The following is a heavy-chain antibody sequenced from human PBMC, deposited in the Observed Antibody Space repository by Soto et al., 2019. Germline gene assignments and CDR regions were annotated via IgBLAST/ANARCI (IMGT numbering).Heavy chain of an antibody. J-gene: IGHJ5*02. Sequence: VQLTQSEAQLKQPGSSMKVSCQTSGYNFELYSLNWVRQVPGLRLEWLGGVLPLYNKAIYPPQFQGRVTINADSSTKTVSLKMTSLRSDDSGIYFCARDQGGSLLSTWFDIWGPGTPVTVS. CDR1: GYNFELYS. CDR2: VLPLYNKA. V-gene: IGHV1-69*14. D-gene: IGHD1-26*01. CDR3: ARDQGGSLLSTWFDI.